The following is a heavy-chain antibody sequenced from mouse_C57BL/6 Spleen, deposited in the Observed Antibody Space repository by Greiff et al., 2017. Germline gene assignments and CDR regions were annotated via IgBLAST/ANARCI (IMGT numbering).Heavy chain of an antibody. Sequence: QVQLQQSGPGLVAPSQSLSITCTVSGFSLTSYGVDWVRQSPGKGLEWLGVIWGVGSTNYNSALKSRLSISKDNSKSQVFLKMNSLQTDDTAMYYCATFGNGAWFAYWGQGTLVTVSA. D-gene: IGHD2-1*01. CDR3: ATFGNGAWFAY. J-gene: IGHJ3*01. V-gene: IGHV2-6*01. CDR2: IWGVGST. CDR1: GFSLTSYG.